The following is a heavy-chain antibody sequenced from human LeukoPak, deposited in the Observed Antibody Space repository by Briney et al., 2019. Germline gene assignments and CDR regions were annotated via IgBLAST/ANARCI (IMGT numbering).Heavy chain of an antibody. D-gene: IGHD3-22*01. CDR2: INPNSGGT. Sequence: ASVKVSCMASGYTFTGYYTHWVRQAPGQGLEWMGWINPNSGGTNYAQKFQGRVTMTRDTSISTAYMELSRLRSDDTAVYYCARASTMIVVAGEYWGQGTLVTVSS. J-gene: IGHJ4*02. CDR3: ARASTMIVVAGEY. CDR1: GYTFTGYY. V-gene: IGHV1-2*02.